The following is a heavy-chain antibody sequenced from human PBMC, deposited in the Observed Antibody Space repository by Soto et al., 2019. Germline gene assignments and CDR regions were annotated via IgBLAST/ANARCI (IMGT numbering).Heavy chain of an antibody. Sequence: VKDSCMAPAYGFINYYIHFVRQAPGQGFEWMGRISPKSAVTKYAQKFEGRVTMTGDTSLNTAYMELSSLISDDTAVYYCERPPGYISDWYYFDFWGQGTLVTVSS. V-gene: IGHV1-2*02. CDR3: ERPPGYISDWYYFDF. D-gene: IGHD3-9*01. CDR2: ISPKSAVT. CDR1: AYGFINYY. J-gene: IGHJ4*02.